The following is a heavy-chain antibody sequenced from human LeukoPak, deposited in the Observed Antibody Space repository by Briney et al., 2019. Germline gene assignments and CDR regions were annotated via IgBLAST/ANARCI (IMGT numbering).Heavy chain of an antibody. CDR1: GGTFSSYA. Sequence: SVKVSCKASGGTFSSYAISWVRQAPGQGLEWMGGIIPIFGTANYAQKFQGRVTITADKSTSTAYMELSSLRSEDTAVYYCARVSSAQPKAGKGHSWWFDPWGQGTLVTVSS. CDR2: IIPIFGTA. J-gene: IGHJ5*02. CDR3: ARVSSAQPKAGKGHSWWFDP. D-gene: IGHD2-15*01. V-gene: IGHV1-69*06.